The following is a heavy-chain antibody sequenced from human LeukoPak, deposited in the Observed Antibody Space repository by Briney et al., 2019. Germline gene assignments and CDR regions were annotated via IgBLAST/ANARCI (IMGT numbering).Heavy chain of an antibody. D-gene: IGHD2-2*01. Sequence: GSLRLSCAASGFTFSSYSMNWVRQAPGKGLEWVSSISSSSSYIYYADSVKGRFTISRDNAKNSLYLQMNSLRAEDTAVYYCARAPHGYCSSTSCLDHYFDYWGQGTLVTVSS. CDR2: ISSSSSYI. CDR3: ARAPHGYCSSTSCLDHYFDY. CDR1: GFTFSSYS. V-gene: IGHV3-21*01. J-gene: IGHJ4*02.